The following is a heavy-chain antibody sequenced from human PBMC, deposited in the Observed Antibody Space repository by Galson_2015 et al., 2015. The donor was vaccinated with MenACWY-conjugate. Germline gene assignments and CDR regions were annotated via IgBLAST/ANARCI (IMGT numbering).Heavy chain of an antibody. CDR3: ARTGGSPPRGFDY. D-gene: IGHD1-26*01. CDR2: INSDGSST. CDR1: GFTFSNYW. Sequence: SLRLSCAAFGFTFSNYWMHWVRQAPGKGLVWVSRINSDGSSTSYADTAKGRFTISRDNAKNTLYLQMNSLRAEDTAVYYCARTGGSPPRGFDYWGQGTLVTVSS. J-gene: IGHJ4*02. V-gene: IGHV3-74*01.